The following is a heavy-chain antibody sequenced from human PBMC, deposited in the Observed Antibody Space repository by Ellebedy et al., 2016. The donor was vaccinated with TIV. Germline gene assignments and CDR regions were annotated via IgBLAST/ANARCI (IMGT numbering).Heavy chain of an antibody. Sequence: AASVKVSCKVSGYTLTELSMHWVRQAPGKGLEWMGGFDPEDGETVYAQKFQGRVTMTEDTSTDTAYMELSSLRSEDTAVYYCATAGSAGPAAMMRYYYYYMDVWGKGTTVTVSS. CDR2: FDPEDGET. CDR1: GYTLTELS. J-gene: IGHJ6*03. CDR3: ATAGSAGPAAMMRYYYYYMDV. D-gene: IGHD2-2*01. V-gene: IGHV1-24*01.